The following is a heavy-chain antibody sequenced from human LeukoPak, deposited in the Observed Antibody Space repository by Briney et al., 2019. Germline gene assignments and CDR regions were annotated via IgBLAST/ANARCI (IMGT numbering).Heavy chain of an antibody. J-gene: IGHJ4*02. CDR3: TTVLSSNRYNLCDY. D-gene: IGHD6-13*01. Sequence: GGSLRLSCAASGFTLNSYSMNWVRQAPGKELMWVSRISPDGSTTLYEDSVKGRFTIIRDNDTNTLYLQMISLGDEDTAVYYCTTVLSSNRYNLCDYWGRGTLVTVSS. CDR2: ISPDGSTT. CDR1: GFTLNSYS. V-gene: IGHV3-74*03.